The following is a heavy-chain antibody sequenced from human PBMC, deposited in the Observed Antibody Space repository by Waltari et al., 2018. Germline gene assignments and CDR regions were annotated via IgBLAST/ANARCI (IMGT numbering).Heavy chain of an antibody. Sequence: QLPLQESGPGLVKPSGTLSLNCDVSGESMSSTDFWSWVRQSPQKGLEWLGQVKRSGRTNYHPSFAGRVTVSVDTSNNQFSLTVTSATAADTAIYYCARDRGRGLYLDTWGPGILVTVSP. J-gene: IGHJ5*02. V-gene: IGHV4-4*02. CDR1: GESMSSTDF. CDR3: ARDRGRGLYLDT. D-gene: IGHD2-15*01. CDR2: VKRSGRT.